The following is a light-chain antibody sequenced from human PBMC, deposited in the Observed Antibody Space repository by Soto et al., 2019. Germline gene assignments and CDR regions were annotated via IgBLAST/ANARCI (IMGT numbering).Light chain of an antibody. V-gene: IGLV6-57*02. CDR3: QSADGATVV. CDR1: GVSLASNY. J-gene: IGLJ2*01. CDR2: EDV. Sequence: LTQPHSVSESPGKTVTLSCTGSGVSLASNYVQWYQQRPGSAPITIIFEDVKRPSGIPDRFSASVDPSSNSASLTISGLTAVDEADYYCQSADGATVVFGGGTKLTVL.